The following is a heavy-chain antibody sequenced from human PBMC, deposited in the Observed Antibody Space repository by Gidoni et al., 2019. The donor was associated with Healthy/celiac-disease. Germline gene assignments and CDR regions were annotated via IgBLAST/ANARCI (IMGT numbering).Heavy chain of an antibody. Sequence: EGQLVECGGGSVQPGGSLRLSCAPSGFPLDIYEMNWVRQAPGKGLGWGSYISSSGSTIYYADSVKGRFTISRDNAKNSLYLQMNSLRAEDTAVYYCASIQLWRKSWYFDLWGRGTLVTVSS. CDR2: ISSSGSTI. J-gene: IGHJ2*01. D-gene: IGHD5-18*01. CDR3: ASIQLWRKSWYFDL. CDR1: GFPLDIYE. V-gene: IGHV3-48*03.